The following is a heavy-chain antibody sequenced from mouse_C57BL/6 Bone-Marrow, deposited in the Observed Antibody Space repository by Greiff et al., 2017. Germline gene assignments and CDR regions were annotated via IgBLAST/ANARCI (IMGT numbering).Heavy chain of an antibody. Sequence: DVKLQESGPELVKPGASVKISCKASGYSFTGYYMNWVKQSPEKSLEWIGEINPSTGCTTYNQKFKAKATLTVDKASSTAYMQLKSLTSEDSAVYDGARSRTWAWFAYWGQGTLVTVSA. J-gene: IGHJ3*01. CDR3: ARSRTWAWFAY. CDR1: GYSFTGYY. V-gene: IGHV1-42*01. CDR2: INPSTGCT.